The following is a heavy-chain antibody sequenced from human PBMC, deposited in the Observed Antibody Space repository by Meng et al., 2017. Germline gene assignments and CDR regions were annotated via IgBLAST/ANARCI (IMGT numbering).Heavy chain of an antibody. Sequence: GESLKISCKASGYTFTSYYMHWVRQAPGQGLEWMGIINPSGGSTSYAQKFQGRVTMTRDTSTSTVYMELSSLRSEDTAVYYCAREYRSDLGYCSGGSCYSTDAFDIWGQGTMVTVSS. D-gene: IGHD2-15*01. V-gene: IGHV1-46*01. CDR1: GYTFTSYY. CDR3: AREYRSDLGYCSGGSCYSTDAFDI. J-gene: IGHJ3*02. CDR2: INPSGGST.